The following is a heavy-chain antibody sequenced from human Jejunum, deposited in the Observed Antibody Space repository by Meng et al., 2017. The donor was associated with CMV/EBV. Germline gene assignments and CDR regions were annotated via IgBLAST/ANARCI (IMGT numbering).Heavy chain of an antibody. J-gene: IGHJ5*02. V-gene: IGHV3-23*01. CDR3: ARRREGGGSFDL. CDR1: GLTLSNYA. Sequence: AAVGLTLSNYAINWVRQAPGKGLEWVSLISEAAGYIYYTDSVKGRFTISRGNSKNTLYLQMNSLRGDDTAIYYCARRREGGGSFDLWGQGTLVTVSS. D-gene: IGHD2-15*01. CDR2: ISEAAGYI.